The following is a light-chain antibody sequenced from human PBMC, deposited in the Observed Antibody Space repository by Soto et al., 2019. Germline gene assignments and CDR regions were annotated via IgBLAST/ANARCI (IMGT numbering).Light chain of an antibody. V-gene: IGLV2-8*01. CDR3: SSHGGANNFYL. J-gene: IGLJ1*01. CDR1: SSDIGAYNY. CDR2: EVT. Sequence: LTQPPSASGSPGQSVAISCTGASSDIGAYNYVSWYQQHPGKIPKLIIYEVTNRPSGVPDRFSASKSGNTASLTVSGLQAEDEADYYCSSHGGANNFYLFGTGTKVTVL.